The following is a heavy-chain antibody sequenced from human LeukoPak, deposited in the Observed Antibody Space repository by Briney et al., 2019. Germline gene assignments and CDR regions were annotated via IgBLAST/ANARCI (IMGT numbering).Heavy chain of an antibody. Sequence: GGSLRLSCAASGFTFSSYGMHWVRQAPGKGLEWVAFIRYDGSHKYFADSVKGRFTISRDNSKNMLFLQMNSLRVEDTAVYYCSKGPSEYYDSSGYYHYWGQGTLVTVS. CDR3: SKGPSEYYDSSGYYHY. D-gene: IGHD3-22*01. V-gene: IGHV3-30*02. CDR1: GFTFSSYG. CDR2: IRYDGSHK. J-gene: IGHJ4*02.